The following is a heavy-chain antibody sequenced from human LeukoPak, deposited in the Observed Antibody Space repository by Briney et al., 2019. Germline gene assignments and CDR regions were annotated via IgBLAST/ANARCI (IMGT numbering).Heavy chain of an antibody. CDR2: INHSGST. CDR3: ARDCRYYDILTGYYTGGDWFDP. J-gene: IGHJ5*02. CDR1: GGSFSGYY. V-gene: IGHV4-34*01. Sequence: SETLSLTCAVYGGSFSGYYWSWIRQPPGKGLEWVGEINHSGSTNYNPSLKSRVTISVDTSKNQFSLKLSSVTAADTAVYYCARDCRYYDILTGYYTGGDWFDPWGQGTLVTVSS. D-gene: IGHD3-9*01.